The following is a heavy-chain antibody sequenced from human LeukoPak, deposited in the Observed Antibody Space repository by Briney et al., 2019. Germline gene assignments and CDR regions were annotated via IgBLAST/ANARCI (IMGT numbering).Heavy chain of an antibody. CDR2: INPNSGGT. CDR1: GYTFTGYY. D-gene: IGHD2-2*01. J-gene: IGHJ4*02. CDR3: AREAGYCSSTSCRQRRIDY. Sequence: ASVKVSCKASGYTFTGYYMHWVRQAPGQGLEWMGWINPNSGGTNYAQKFQGRVTMTRDTSISTAYMELSRLRSDDTAVYYCAREAGYCSSTSCRQRRIDYWGQGTLVTVSS. V-gene: IGHV1-2*02.